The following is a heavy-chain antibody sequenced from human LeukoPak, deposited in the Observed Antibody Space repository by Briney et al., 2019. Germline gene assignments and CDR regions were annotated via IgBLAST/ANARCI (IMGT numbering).Heavy chain of an antibody. CDR3: ARDHLLRESNWSPASPYEGVRPFDY. CDR1: GYTFTSYY. CDR2: INPNSGGT. V-gene: IGHV1-2*02. Sequence: GASVKVSCKASGYTFTSYYMHWVRQAPGQGLEWMGWINPNSGGTNYAQKFQGRVTMTRDTSISTAYMELSRLRSDDTAVYYCARDHLLRESNWSPASPYEGVRPFDYWGQGTLVTVSS. J-gene: IGHJ4*02. D-gene: IGHD1-20*01.